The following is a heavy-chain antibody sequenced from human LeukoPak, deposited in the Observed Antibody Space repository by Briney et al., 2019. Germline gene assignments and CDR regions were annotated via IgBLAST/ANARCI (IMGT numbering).Heavy chain of an antibody. D-gene: IGHD1-26*01. V-gene: IGHV1-2*02. CDR1: GYTFTGYY. J-gene: IGHJ3*02. Sequence: ASVKVSCKASGYTFTGYYMHWVRQAPGQGLEWMGWINPNSGGTNYAQKFQGRVTMTRDTPISTAYMELSRLRSDDTAVYYCARGAGGSSSGAFDIWGQGTMVTVSS. CDR2: INPNSGGT. CDR3: ARGAGGSSSGAFDI.